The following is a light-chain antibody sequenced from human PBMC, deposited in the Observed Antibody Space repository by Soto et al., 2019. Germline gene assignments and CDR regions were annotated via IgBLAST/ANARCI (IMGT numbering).Light chain of an antibody. J-gene: IGLJ3*02. Sequence: QSALTQPASVSGSPGQSITISCTGTSSDVGGYNYVSWYQQHPGKAPKLMIYEVSTRPSGVSNRFSGSKSGNTASLTISGHQAEDEADYYCSSYTSSSTRVFGGGTKLTVL. CDR2: EVS. V-gene: IGLV2-14*01. CDR1: SSDVGGYNY. CDR3: SSYTSSSTRV.